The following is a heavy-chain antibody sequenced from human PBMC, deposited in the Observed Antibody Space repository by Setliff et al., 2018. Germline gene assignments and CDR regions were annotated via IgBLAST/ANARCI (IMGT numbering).Heavy chain of an antibody. CDR3: AKDPKYRGVWPHPAYFDY. Sequence: PGGSLRLSCAASGFTISSSAMSWVRQAPGKGLEWVSAINTGGDTTYYADSVKGRFTISRDNSKNTLYLQMSSLRVDDTAVYHCAKDPKYRGVWPHPAYFDYWGQGALVTVSS. D-gene: IGHD6-6*01. CDR2: INTGGDTT. J-gene: IGHJ4*02. V-gene: IGHV3-23*01. CDR1: GFTISSSA.